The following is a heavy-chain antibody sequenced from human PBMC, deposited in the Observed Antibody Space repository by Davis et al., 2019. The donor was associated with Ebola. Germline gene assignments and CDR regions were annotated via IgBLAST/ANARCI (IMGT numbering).Heavy chain of an antibody. Sequence: SETLSLTCTVSGGSISSYYWSWIRQPPGKGLEWIGYIYYSGRTNYNPSLKSRVTISVDTSKNQFSLKLSSVTAADTAVYYCARATITIFGVVIIPESYFDYWGQGTLVTVSS. CDR1: GGSISSYY. D-gene: IGHD3-3*01. J-gene: IGHJ4*02. V-gene: IGHV4-59*12. CDR3: ARATITIFGVVIIPESYFDY. CDR2: IYYSGRT.